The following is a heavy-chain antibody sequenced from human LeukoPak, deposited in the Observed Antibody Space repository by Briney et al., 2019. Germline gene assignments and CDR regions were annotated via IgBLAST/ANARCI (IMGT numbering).Heavy chain of an antibody. CDR3: ARVDYYDTSSYGGG. D-gene: IGHD3-22*01. CDR2: IKQDGSEK. J-gene: IGHJ4*02. V-gene: IGHV3-7*01. Sequence: PGGSLRLSCAASGFTFSSYWMSWVRQAPGKGLEWVANIKQDGSEKYYVDSVKGRFTISRDNAKNSLYLQMNSLRAEDTAVYYCARVDYYDTSSYGGGWGQGTLVTVSS. CDR1: GFTFSSYW.